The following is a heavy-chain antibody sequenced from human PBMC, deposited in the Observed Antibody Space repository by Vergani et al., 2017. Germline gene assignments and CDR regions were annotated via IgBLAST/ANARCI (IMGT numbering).Heavy chain of an antibody. CDR3: ARDRGAAAGFTGWFDP. Sequence: QVQLVQSGAEVKKPGSSVKVSCKASGGTFSSYAISWVRQAPGQGLEWMGGIIPIFGTANYAQKFQGRVTITADASTSTAYMELSSLRSEDTAVYYCARDRGAAAGFTGWFDPWGQGTLVTVSS. D-gene: IGHD6-13*01. CDR1: GGTFSSYA. V-gene: IGHV1-69*01. CDR2: IIPIFGTA. J-gene: IGHJ5*02.